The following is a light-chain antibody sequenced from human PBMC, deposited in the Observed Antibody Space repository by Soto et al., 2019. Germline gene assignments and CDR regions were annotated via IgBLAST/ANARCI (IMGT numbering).Light chain of an antibody. CDR1: QSVSNNY. CDR3: QHYGSSLST. V-gene: IGKV3-20*01. Sequence: VLTKSPCALSLSTEERATLSCRASQSVSNNYLAWYQQKPGQAPRLLIYGASSRATGIPDRFSGSGSGTDFTLTICRLEPEDFTVYYCQHYGSSLSTSGHGARPEIK. CDR2: GAS. J-gene: IGKJ5*01.